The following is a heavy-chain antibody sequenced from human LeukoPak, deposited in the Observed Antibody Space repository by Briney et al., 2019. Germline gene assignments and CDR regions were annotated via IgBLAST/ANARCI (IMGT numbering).Heavy chain of an antibody. CDR3: AKFGLTTYSSGYYGSGSGGFDP. Sequence: GGSLRLSCAASGFTFSSYEMNWVRQAPGKGLEWVSYISSSGSTIYYADSVKGRFTISRDNSKNTLYLQMNSLRAEDTAVYYCAKFGLTTYSSGYYGSGSGGFDPWGQGTLVTVSS. CDR1: GFTFSSYE. J-gene: IGHJ5*02. D-gene: IGHD3-22*01. V-gene: IGHV3-48*03. CDR2: ISSSGSTI.